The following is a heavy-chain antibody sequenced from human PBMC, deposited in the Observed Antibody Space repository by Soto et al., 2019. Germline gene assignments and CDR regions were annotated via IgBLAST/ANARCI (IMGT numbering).Heavy chain of an antibody. V-gene: IGHV3-33*01. D-gene: IGHD1-26*01. CDR2: IWSDGSNK. Sequence: QVQLAESGGGVVQPGRSLRLSCAASGLTFSSYGMHWVRQAPGKGLEWVAVIWSDGSNKYYADSVKGRFTISRDNSKNTLYLQMSSLRGEDTAVYYCASAAGAYDNWGQGTLVTVSS. CDR3: ASAAGAYDN. CDR1: GLTFSSYG. J-gene: IGHJ4*02.